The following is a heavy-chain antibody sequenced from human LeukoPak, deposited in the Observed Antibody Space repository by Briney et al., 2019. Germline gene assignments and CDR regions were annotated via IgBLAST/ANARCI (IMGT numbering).Heavy chain of an antibody. CDR2: IYPADSDT. Sequence: GESLKISCQGSGYSFTTYWIGWVRQMPEKGLEWMGFIYPADSDTRYSPSFQGQVTISADKSINTAYLQWNSLKASDTAMYYCARLSSIAQYYFNYWGQGTLVTVSS. D-gene: IGHD6-6*01. V-gene: IGHV5-51*01. CDR1: GYSFTTYW. CDR3: ARLSSIAQYYFNY. J-gene: IGHJ4*02.